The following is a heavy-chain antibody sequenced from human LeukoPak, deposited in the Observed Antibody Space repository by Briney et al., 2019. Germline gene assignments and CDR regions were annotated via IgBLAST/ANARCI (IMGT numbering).Heavy chain of an antibody. J-gene: IGHJ4*02. D-gene: IGHD3-22*01. CDR3: AEDRYYDSFYYFDY. CDR1: GFTFFSYA. CDR2: ISGGSGTT. V-gene: IGHV3-23*01. Sequence: GGSLRLSCAASGFTFFSYAMTWVRQAPGKGLEWVSIISGGSGTTYYADSVKGRFTISRDNSKNTLFLLMNSLRAEDTAVYYCAEDRYYDSFYYFDYWGQGTLVTVSS.